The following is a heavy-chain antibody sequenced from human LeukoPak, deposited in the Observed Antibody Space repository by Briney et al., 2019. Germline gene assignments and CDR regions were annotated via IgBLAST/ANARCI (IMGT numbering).Heavy chain of an antibody. V-gene: IGHV3-7*01. Sequence: GGSLRLSCAASGFTFSGYWMSWVRQAPGKGPEWVANIKQDGSEIYYVDSVKGRFTISGDNAKNSLFLQMNSLRAEDTAVYYCARDKAVGPTLLDYWGQGTLVTVSS. J-gene: IGHJ4*02. CDR1: GFTFSGYW. CDR3: ARDKAVGPTLLDY. CDR2: IKQDGSEI. D-gene: IGHD1-26*01.